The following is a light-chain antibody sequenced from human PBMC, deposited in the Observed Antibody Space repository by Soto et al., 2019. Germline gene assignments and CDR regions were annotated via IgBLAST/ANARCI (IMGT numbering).Light chain of an antibody. CDR2: DAS. J-gene: IGKJ1*01. CDR3: QLYNRYSGT. CDR1: QSISSW. V-gene: IGKV1-5*01. Sequence: DIQMTQSPSTLSASVGDRVTITCRASQSISSWLAWYQQKPGKAPKLLIYDASSLESGVPSRFSGSGSGTEFTLNISSMQPDDFATYYCQLYNRYSGTFGQGTKVETK.